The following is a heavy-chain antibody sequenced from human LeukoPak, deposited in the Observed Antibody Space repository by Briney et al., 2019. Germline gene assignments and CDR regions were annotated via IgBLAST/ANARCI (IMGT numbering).Heavy chain of an antibody. CDR2: ISSNGGST. D-gene: IGHD3-3*01. CDR1: GFTFSSYA. CDR3: ARGVGYYDFWSGYHDY. J-gene: IGHJ4*02. Sequence: GGSLRLSCAASGFTFSSYAMHWVRQAPGKGLEYVSAISSNGGSTYYANSVKGRFTISRGNSKNTLYLQMGSLRAEDMAVYYCARGVGYYDFWSGYHDYWGQGTLVTVSS. V-gene: IGHV3-64*01.